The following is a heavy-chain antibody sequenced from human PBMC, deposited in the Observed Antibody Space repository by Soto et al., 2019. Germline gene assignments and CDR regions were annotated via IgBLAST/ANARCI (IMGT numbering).Heavy chain of an antibody. Sequence: PSETLCLTCTVSGCSISRYYWSWIRQPPGKGLEWIGYIYYSGSTNYNPSLKSRVTISVDTPKNQFSLKLSSVTAADTAVYYCARESYGDYSYFDYWGQGTLVTVSS. CDR3: ARESYGDYSYFDY. J-gene: IGHJ4*02. V-gene: IGHV4-59*01. CDR2: IYYSGST. CDR1: GCSISRYY. D-gene: IGHD4-17*01.